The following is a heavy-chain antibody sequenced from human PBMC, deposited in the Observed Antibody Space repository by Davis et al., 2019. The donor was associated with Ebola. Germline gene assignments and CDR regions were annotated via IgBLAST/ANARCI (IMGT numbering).Heavy chain of an antibody. CDR3: ASQGAVAGHGAYF. CDR1: GGSISNYY. V-gene: IGHV4-59*01. CDR2: IYYSGNT. Sequence: SETLSLTCTVSGGSISNYYWSWIRQPPGKGLEWIGYIYYSGNTNYNPSLESRVTISVDTSKNQFSLNLRSVTAADTAVYYCASQGAVAGHGAYFWGQGTLVTVSS. D-gene: IGHD6-19*01. J-gene: IGHJ4*02.